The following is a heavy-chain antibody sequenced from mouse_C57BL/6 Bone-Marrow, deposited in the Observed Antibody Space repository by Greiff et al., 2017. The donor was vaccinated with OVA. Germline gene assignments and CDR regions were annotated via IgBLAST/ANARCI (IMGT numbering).Heavy chain of an antibody. CDR1: GYSITSGYY. CDR2: ISYDGSN. J-gene: IGHJ1*03. CDR3: ASLLLLWYFDV. D-gene: IGHD1-1*01. V-gene: IGHV3-6*01. Sequence: DVQLQESGPGLVKPSQSLSLTCSVTGYSITSGYYWNWIRQFPGNKLEWMGYISYDGSNNYNPSLKNRISITRDTSKNQFFLKLNSVTTEDTATYYCASLLLLWYFDVWGTGTTVTVSS.